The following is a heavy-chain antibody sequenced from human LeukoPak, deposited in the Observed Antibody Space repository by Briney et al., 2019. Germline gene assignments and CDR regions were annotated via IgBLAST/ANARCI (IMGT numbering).Heavy chain of an antibody. V-gene: IGHV3-23*01. CDR3: ASRQDLGWHYDN. CDR2: FSGGGGTT. CDR1: GFTLSSYA. J-gene: IGHJ4*02. D-gene: IGHD6-19*01. Sequence: GGSLRLSCAASGFTLSSYAMSWVRQAPGKGLEWVSGFSGGGGTTYYADSVKGRFTISRDNSKNTLYLQMNSLRAEDTAVYYCASRQDLGWHYDNWGQGTLVTVSS.